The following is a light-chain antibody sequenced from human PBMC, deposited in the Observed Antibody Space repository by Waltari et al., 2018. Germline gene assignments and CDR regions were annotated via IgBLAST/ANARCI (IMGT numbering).Light chain of an antibody. CDR2: GRN. V-gene: IGLV3-19*01. Sequence: SSELTQDPAVSVALGQTVRITCQGASLRTYYTSWYQKKPRQAPVLVVYGRNTRPSGIPDRFSGSSSGDTASLPITGAQAEDEADYYCNSRDSSANHLVFGGGTKLTVL. CDR3: NSRDSSANHLV. CDR1: SLRTYY. J-gene: IGLJ2*01.